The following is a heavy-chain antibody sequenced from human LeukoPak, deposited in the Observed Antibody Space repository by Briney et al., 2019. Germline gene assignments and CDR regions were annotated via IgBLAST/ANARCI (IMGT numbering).Heavy chain of an antibody. V-gene: IGHV1-18*01. CDR1: GYTFTSYG. CDR2: ISAYNGNT. J-gene: IGHJ6*02. Sequence: ASVKGSCKASGYTFTSYGISCVRQAPGQGLEWMGWISAYNGNTNYAQKLQGRVTMTTDTSTSTAYMELRSLRSDDTAVYYCARLSPGYYYGMDVWGQGTTVTVSS. CDR3: ARLSPGYYYGMDV.